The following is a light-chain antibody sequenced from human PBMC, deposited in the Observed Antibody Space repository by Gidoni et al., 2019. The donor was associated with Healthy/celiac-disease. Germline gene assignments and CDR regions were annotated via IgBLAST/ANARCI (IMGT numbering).Light chain of an antibody. CDR2: SNN. V-gene: IGLV1-44*01. CDR3: AAWDDSLNGRV. J-gene: IGLJ3*02. Sequence: QSVLTQPPSASGTPGQRVTTPCSGSSSNIGSNTVNCDQQLPGTAPKLLIYSNNQRPSGVPDRFSGSKSGTSASLAISGLQSEDEADYYCAAWDDSLNGRVFGGGTKLTVL. CDR1: SSNIGSNT.